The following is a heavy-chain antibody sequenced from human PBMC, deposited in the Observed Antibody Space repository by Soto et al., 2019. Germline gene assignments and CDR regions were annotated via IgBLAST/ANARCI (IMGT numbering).Heavy chain of an antibody. D-gene: IGHD1-26*01. V-gene: IGHV3-23*01. J-gene: IGHJ6*02. CDR3: AKEYSGHYLHLYFGMDV. Sequence: GGSLRLSCTVSGFTFSSHAMSWVRQAPGKGLEWVSGISGSGGSIYYADSVKGRFTISRDSSKNTLYLQMNSLRAEDTAVFYCAKEYSGHYLHLYFGMDVWGQGTTVTVSS. CDR1: GFTFSSHA. CDR2: ISGSGGSI.